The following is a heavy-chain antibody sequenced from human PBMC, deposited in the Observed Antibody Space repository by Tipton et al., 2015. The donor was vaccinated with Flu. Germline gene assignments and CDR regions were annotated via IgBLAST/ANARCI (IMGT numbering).Heavy chain of an antibody. Sequence: LRLSCTVSGGSISSYYWSWIRQPPGKGLEWIGYNYYSGSTNYNPSLKSRVTISVDTSKNQFSLKLSSVTAADTAVYYCARVDSSGYYPGHWGQGTLVTVSS. CDR1: GGSISSYY. J-gene: IGHJ4*02. CDR3: ARVDSSGYYPGH. D-gene: IGHD3-22*01. V-gene: IGHV4-59*01. CDR2: NYYSGST.